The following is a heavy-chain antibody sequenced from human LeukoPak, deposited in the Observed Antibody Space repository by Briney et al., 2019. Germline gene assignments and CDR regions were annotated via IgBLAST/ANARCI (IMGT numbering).Heavy chain of an antibody. J-gene: IGHJ4*02. CDR1: GGSFSGYY. Sequence: PSETLSLTCAVYGGSFSGYYWSWIRQPPGQGLEWIGEINHSGSTNSNPSLKRRVTISVDTSKNQFSLKLSSVTAADTAVYYCAIPRASSGYNGCFDYWGQGTLVTVSS. V-gene: IGHV4-34*01. CDR2: INHSGST. CDR3: AIPRASSGYNGCFDY. D-gene: IGHD3-22*01.